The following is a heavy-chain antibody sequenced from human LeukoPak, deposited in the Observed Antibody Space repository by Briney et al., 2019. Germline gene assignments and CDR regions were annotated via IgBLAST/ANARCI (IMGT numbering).Heavy chain of an antibody. D-gene: IGHD3-10*01. CDR1: GFTFSTSW. CDR2: IKPDGSDK. J-gene: IGHJ4*02. Sequence: GGSLRLSCEGSGFTFSTSWMDWVRQAPGKGLQWVANIKPDGSDKYYAESVRGRFTISRDNAKKSLYLQMNSLRAEDTAVYYCARGWGEGGQGTLVTVSS. CDR3: ARGWGE. V-gene: IGHV3-7*02.